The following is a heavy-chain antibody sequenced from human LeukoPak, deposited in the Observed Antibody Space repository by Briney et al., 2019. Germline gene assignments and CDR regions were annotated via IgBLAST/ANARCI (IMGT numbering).Heavy chain of an antibody. CDR1: GGSISGYY. CDR2: LYHTGST. CDR3: ARYDFGAFDI. J-gene: IGHJ3*02. D-gene: IGHD3/OR15-3a*01. Sequence: SETLSLTCTVSGGSISGYYWSWIRQPPGKGLEWIGYLYHTGSTNYNPSLKSRVTISLDTSRTQFSLNLSSVPAAATAVYYCARYDFGAFDIWGQGTKVTVSS. V-gene: IGHV4-59*08.